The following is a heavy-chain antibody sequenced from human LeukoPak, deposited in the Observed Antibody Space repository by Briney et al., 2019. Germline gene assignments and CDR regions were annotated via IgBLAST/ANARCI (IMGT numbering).Heavy chain of an antibody. J-gene: IGHJ6*03. Sequence: SETLSLTCTVSGGSISSGSYYWSWIRQPAGKGLEWIGRIYTSGSTNYNPSLKSRVTISVDTSKNQFSLKLSSVTAADTAVYYCARGVDTAMLYYYYYYMDVWGKGTTVTVSS. CDR3: ARGVDTAMLYYYYYYMDV. CDR2: IYTSGST. D-gene: IGHD5-18*01. V-gene: IGHV4-61*02. CDR1: GGSISSGSYY.